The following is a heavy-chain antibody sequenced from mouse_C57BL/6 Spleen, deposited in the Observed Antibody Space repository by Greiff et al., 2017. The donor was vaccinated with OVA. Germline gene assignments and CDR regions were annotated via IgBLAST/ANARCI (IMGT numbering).Heavy chain of an antibody. D-gene: IGHD2-3*01. Sequence: EVQLQQSGPELVKPGASVKISCKASGYSFTGYYMNWVKQSPEKSLEWIGEINPSTGGTTYNQKFKAKATLTVDKSSSTAYMQLKSLTSEDSAVYYCARWLLPYAMDYWGQGTSVTVSS. CDR3: ARWLLPYAMDY. CDR2: INPSTGGT. V-gene: IGHV1-42*01. J-gene: IGHJ4*01. CDR1: GYSFTGYY.